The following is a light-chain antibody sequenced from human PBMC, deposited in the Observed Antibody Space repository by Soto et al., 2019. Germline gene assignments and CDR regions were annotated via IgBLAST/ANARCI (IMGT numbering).Light chain of an antibody. V-gene: IGKV1-39*01. J-gene: IGKJ2*01. CDR2: AAS. CDR3: QQSHSTPPT. CDR1: QSISSY. Sequence: DIHMTHSPSSLSASVVDRVTITCRASQSISSYLNWYQQKPGKAPKLLIYAASSLQSGVPSRFSGSGSGTDFTLTISSLQPEDFATYYCQQSHSTPPTFGQGTKVDIK.